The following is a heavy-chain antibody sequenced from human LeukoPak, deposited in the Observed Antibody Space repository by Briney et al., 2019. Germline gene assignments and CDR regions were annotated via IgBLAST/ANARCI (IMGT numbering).Heavy chain of an antibody. CDR1: GFTFTTHW. CDR2: IKPDGSDT. Sequence: GGSLRLSCGASGFTFTTHWIHWVRQAPGKGLVWVSRIKPDGSDTNYADSVKGRFTISRDNAKNTVYLQMNSLRAEDTAVYYCAKAPWGYCSGGSCSDNWFDPWGQGTLVTVSS. CDR3: AKAPWGYCSGGSCSDNWFDP. J-gene: IGHJ5*02. D-gene: IGHD2-15*01. V-gene: IGHV3-74*01.